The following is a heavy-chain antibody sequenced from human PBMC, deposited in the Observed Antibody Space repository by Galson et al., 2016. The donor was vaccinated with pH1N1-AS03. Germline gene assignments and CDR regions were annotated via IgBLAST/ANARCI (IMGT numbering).Heavy chain of an antibody. Sequence: SLRLSCAGSGFTFNNTWMSWVRQAPGEGLEWVGRIKSKTDGGTTEYAAPVKGRFTISRDDSRDILHLQMNSLKTEDSALYYCVTGGNNFGHEYWGQETLVTVSS. D-gene: IGHD5-18*01. CDR2: IKSKTDGGTT. CDR3: VTGGNNFGHEY. V-gene: IGHV3-15*01. J-gene: IGHJ4*01. CDR1: GFTFNNTW.